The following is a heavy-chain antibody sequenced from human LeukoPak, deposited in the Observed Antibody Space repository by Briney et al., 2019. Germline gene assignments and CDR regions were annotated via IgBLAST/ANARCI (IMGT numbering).Heavy chain of an antibody. V-gene: IGHV4-34*01. CDR3: ARGQRGITMVRGVIIGFGY. D-gene: IGHD3-10*01. Sequence: SETLSLTCAVYGGSFCGYYWSWIRQPPGKGLEWIGEINHSGSTNYNPSLKSRVTISVDTSKNQFSLKLSSVTAADTAVYYCARGQRGITMVRGVIIGFGYWGQGTLVTVSS. J-gene: IGHJ4*02. CDR1: GGSFCGYY. CDR2: INHSGST.